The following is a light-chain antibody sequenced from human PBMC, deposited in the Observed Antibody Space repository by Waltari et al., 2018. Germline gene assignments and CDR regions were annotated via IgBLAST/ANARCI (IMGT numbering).Light chain of an antibody. J-gene: IGLJ2*01. V-gene: IGLV2-8*01. CDR2: DVS. CDR1: SSDVGAYSY. CDR3: SSFGGSNNLV. Sequence: QSALTQPPSASGSPGQSVTISSTGTSSDVGAYSYVSWYQQRPGKAPKLVIYDVSKWPSGVPDRFSGSKSGNTASLTVSGLQAEDEADYYCSSFGGSNNLVFGGGTKLTVL.